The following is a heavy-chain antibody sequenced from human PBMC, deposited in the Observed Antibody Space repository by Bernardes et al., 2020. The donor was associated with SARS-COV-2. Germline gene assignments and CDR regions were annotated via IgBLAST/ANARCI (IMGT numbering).Heavy chain of an antibody. V-gene: IGHV3-7*03. J-gene: IGHJ4*02. CDR2: IKQDGSEN. Sequence: GGSLRLSCAASGATPSRYWMSWIRQATGKGLEWVANIKQDGSENYYVDSVKGRFTISRDNAKNSLFLQMNSLRAEDTAVYYCARDPIAARPTFDYWGQGTLVTVSS. CDR3: ARDPIAARPTFDY. D-gene: IGHD6-6*01. CDR1: GATPSRYW.